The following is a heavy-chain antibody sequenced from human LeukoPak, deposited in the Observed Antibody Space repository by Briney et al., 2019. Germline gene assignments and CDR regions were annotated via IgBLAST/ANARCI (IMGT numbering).Heavy chain of an antibody. CDR2: IYYSGST. D-gene: IGHD2-8*01. J-gene: IGHJ5*02. Sequence: SETLSLTCTVSGGSISSYYWSWIRQPPGKGLEWIGYIYYSGSTNYNPSLKSRVTISVDTSKNQFSLKLSSETAADTAVYYCARSLLRYCTNGVCPWFDPWGQGTLVTVSS. CDR1: GGSISSYY. V-gene: IGHV4-59*01. CDR3: ARSLLRYCTNGVCPWFDP.